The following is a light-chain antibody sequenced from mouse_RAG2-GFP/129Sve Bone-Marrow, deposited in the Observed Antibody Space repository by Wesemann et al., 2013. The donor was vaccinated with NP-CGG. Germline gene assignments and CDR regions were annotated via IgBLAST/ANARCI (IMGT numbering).Light chain of an antibody. J-gene: IGKJ1*01. CDR1: QDVGTA. CDR2: WAS. CDR3: QQYNSYPRT. Sequence: DIVMTQSHKFMSTSVGDRVSITCKASQDVGTAVAWYQQKPGQSPKLLIYWASTRHTGVPDRFTGSGSGTDFTLTISNVQSEDLAEYFCQQYNSYPRTFGGGTKLEIK. V-gene: IGKV6-23*01.